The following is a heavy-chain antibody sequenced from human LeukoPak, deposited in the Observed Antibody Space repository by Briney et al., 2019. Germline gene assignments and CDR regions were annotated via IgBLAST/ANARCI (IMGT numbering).Heavy chain of an antibody. Sequence: GWSLRLSCEASGFIFSSYTMNWIRQAPGKGLEWVASINSGSTNPYYADSVKGRFTISRDDAKKSLYLQMTSLRVEDTSVYYCARDFLAAGDYWGQGTLVAVSS. V-gene: IGHV3-21*01. CDR3: ARDFLAAGDY. CDR2: INSGSTNP. D-gene: IGHD6-13*01. CDR1: GFIFSSYT. J-gene: IGHJ4*02.